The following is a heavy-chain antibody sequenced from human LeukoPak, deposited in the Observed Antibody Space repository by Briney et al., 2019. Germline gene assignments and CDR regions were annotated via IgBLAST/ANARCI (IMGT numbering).Heavy chain of an antibody. V-gene: IGHV3-23*01. J-gene: IGHJ5*02. Sequence: PGGSLRLSCAASGFTFSSYAMSWVRQAPGKGLEWVSAISGSGGSTYYADSVKGRFTISRDNAKNSLYLQMNSLRAEDTAVYYCARDPYLGYCSGGSCYQQPGPWGQGTLVTVSS. CDR1: GFTFSSYA. CDR3: ARDPYLGYCSGGSCYQQPGP. CDR2: ISGSGGST. D-gene: IGHD2-15*01.